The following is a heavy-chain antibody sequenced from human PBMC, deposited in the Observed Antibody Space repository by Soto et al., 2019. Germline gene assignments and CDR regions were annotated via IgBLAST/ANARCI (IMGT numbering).Heavy chain of an antibody. CDR2: ISYDGSNK. V-gene: IGHV3-30-3*01. CDR3: ARDYDIVVVPAAIGWFDP. D-gene: IGHD2-2*01. J-gene: IGHJ5*02. CDR1: GFTFSSYA. Sequence: RGSLRLSCAASGFTFSSYAMHWVRQAPGKGLEWVAVISYDGSNKYYADSVKGRFTISRDNSKNTLYLQMNSLRAEDTAVYYCARDYDIVVVPAAIGWFDPWGQGTLVTVSS.